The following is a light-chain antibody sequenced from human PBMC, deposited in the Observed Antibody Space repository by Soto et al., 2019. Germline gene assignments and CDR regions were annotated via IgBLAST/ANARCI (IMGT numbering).Light chain of an antibody. CDR2: GNS. J-gene: IGLJ1*01. CDR3: QSYDSSLSGYV. V-gene: IGLV1-40*01. CDR1: SSNIEAGYD. Sequence: QSVLTQPPSVSVAPGQRVTISCTGNSSNIEAGYDVHWYQQLPGTAPKLLIYGNSNRPSGVPDRFSGSKSGTSASLAITGLQAEDEADYYCQSYDSSLSGYVFGTGTKVTVL.